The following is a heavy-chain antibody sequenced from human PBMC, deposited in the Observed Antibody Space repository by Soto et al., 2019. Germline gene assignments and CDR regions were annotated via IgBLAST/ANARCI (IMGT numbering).Heavy chain of an antibody. J-gene: IGHJ3*02. CDR1: GGTFSSYT. V-gene: IGHV1-69*02. CDR2: IIPILGIA. CDR3: ARGGAGYSSSWYGPDGNDAFDI. Sequence: GASVKVSCKASGGTFSSYTISWVRQAPGQGLEWMGRIIPILGIANYAQKFQGRVTITADKSTSTAYMELSSLRSEDTAVYYCARGGAGYSSSWYGPDGNDAFDIWGQGTMVTVSS. D-gene: IGHD6-13*01.